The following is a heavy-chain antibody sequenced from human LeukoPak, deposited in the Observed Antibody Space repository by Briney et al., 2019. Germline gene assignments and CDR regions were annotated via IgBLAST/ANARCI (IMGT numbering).Heavy chain of an antibody. D-gene: IGHD2-2*01. CDR3: ARLRCSSTGCFFDY. Sequence: GGSLRLSCAASGFTFSTYVMSWVRRPPGKGLAWVSSVGGDGHVTYYADSVKGRFIISRDNAKNSLYLQMNSLRVEDTAVYYCARLRCSSTGCFFDYWGQGSLVTVSS. J-gene: IGHJ4*02. V-gene: IGHV3-23*01. CDR2: VGGDGHVT. CDR1: GFTFSTYV.